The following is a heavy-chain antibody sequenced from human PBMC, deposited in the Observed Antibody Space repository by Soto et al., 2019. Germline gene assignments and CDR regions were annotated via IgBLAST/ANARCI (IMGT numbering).Heavy chain of an antibody. D-gene: IGHD3-16*02. CDR3: AREGDYVWGSYRYNYYYYGMDV. CDR2: TYYRSKWYN. CDR1: GDSVSSNIAA. V-gene: IGHV6-1*01. J-gene: IGHJ6*02. Sequence: SQTLSLTCAISGDSVSSNIAAWNWIRQSPSRGLEWLGRTYYRSKWYNDYAVSVKSRITINPDTSKNQFSLQLNSVTPEDTAVYYCAREGDYVWGSYRYNYYYYGMDVWGQGTTVTVSS.